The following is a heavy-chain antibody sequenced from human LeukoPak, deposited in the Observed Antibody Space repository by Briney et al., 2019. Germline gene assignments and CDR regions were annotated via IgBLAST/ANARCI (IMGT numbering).Heavy chain of an antibody. CDR1: GYTFTSYD. Sequence: GASVKVSCKASGYTFTSYDINWVRQATGQGLEWMGWMNPNSGNTGYAQKFQGRVTMTRNTSISTPYMELSSLRSEDTAVYYCARGRYYYDSSGYYAPGYWGQGTLVTVSS. D-gene: IGHD3-22*01. CDR2: MNPNSGNT. J-gene: IGHJ4*02. V-gene: IGHV1-8*01. CDR3: ARGRYYYDSSGYYAPGY.